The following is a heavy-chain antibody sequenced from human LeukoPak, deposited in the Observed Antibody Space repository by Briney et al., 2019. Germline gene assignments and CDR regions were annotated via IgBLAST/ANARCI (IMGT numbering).Heavy chain of an antibody. V-gene: IGHV3-23*01. J-gene: IGHJ4*02. D-gene: IGHD3-10*01. CDR3: AKEGGITMVRGLDY. CDR1: GFTFSSYG. Sequence: PGGTLRLSCAASGFTFSSYGMSWVRQAPGKGLEWVSAISGSGGSTYYADSVKGRFTISRDNSKNTLYLQMNSLRAEDTAVYYCAKEGGITMVRGLDYWGQGTLVTVSS. CDR2: ISGSGGST.